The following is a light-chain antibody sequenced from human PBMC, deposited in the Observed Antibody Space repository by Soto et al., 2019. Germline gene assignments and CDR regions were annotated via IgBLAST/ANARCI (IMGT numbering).Light chain of an antibody. CDR2: VAS. V-gene: IGKV3-15*01. CDR3: QQYNNWPLT. Sequence: EIVMTQSPATPSVSPGERATLSCRASQSVSSNLAWYQQKPGQTPRLLMYVASTRATGIPARFSGRGSGTEFTLTISSLQSEDFAVYYCQQYNNWPLTFGGGTKVEIK. J-gene: IGKJ4*01. CDR1: QSVSSN.